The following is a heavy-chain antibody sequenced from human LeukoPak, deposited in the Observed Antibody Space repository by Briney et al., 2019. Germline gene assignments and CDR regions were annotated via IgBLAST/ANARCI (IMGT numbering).Heavy chain of an antibody. D-gene: IGHD6-13*01. V-gene: IGHV3-9*01. J-gene: IGHJ4*02. CDR2: ISWNSGSI. CDR1: GFTFDDYA. CDR3: ARGGSSSYPYYFDY. Sequence: RSLRLSCAASGFTFDDYAMHWVRQAPGKGLEWVSGISWNSGSIGYADSVKGRFTISRDNAKNSLYLQMNSLRAEDTALYYCARGGSSSYPYYFDYWGQGTLVTVSS.